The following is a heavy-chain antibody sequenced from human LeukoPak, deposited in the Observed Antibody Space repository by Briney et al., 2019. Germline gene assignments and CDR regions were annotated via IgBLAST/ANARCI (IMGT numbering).Heavy chain of an antibody. CDR1: GFTFSSNG. CDR3: ARDAYSYGYYFDY. V-gene: IGHV3-33*08. Sequence: GGSLKLSCTVSGFTFSSNGMHWGRQAPGEGLEWVAVIWYDGSNKYYVDSVKGRFTISRDNSKNTLYLQMSSLRAEDTAVYYCARDAYSYGYYFDYWGQGTLVSVSS. J-gene: IGHJ4*02. D-gene: IGHD5-18*01. CDR2: IWYDGSNK.